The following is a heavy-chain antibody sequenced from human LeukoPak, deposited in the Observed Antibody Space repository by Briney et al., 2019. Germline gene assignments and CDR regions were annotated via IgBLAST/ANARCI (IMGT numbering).Heavy chain of an antibody. J-gene: IGHJ4*02. CDR3: ARGVLTGYHDY. CDR1: GYTFTYYA. CDR2: IHAGNGNT. D-gene: IGHD3-9*01. Sequence: ASVKVSCKASGYTFTYYAIHWVRQAPGQRLEWMGWIHAGNGNTEYSQKFQGRVTITRDTSASTVYMELSSLRSEDTTVYYCARGVLTGYHDYWGQGTLVTVSS. V-gene: IGHV1-3*01.